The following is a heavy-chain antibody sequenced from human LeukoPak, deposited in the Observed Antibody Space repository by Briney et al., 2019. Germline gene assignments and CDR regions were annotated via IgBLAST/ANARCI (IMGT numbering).Heavy chain of an antibody. Sequence: ASVKVSCKASGYTFTDYYMHWVRQAPGQGLEWMGWINPNSGGTNYAQKFQGRVTMARDTSIRTVYMELSSLRSDDTALYYCARDSGYPYYFDFWGRGTLVTVSS. D-gene: IGHD3-22*01. CDR2: INPNSGGT. CDR3: ARDSGYPYYFDF. V-gene: IGHV1-2*02. CDR1: GYTFTDYY. J-gene: IGHJ4*02.